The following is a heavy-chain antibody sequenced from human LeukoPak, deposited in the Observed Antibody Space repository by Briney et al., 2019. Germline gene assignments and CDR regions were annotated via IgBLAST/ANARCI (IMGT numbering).Heavy chain of an antibody. D-gene: IGHD3-10*01. Sequence: RSSETLSLTCTVSGYSISSGYYWGWIRQPPGKGLEWIGSIYHSGSTYYNPSLKSRVTISVDTSKNQFSLKLSSVTAADTAVHYCARTRYYYNSRSYGAPYYFDYWGQGTLVTVSS. CDR1: GYSISSGYY. CDR3: ARTRYYYNSRSYGAPYYFDY. J-gene: IGHJ4*02. CDR2: IYHSGST. V-gene: IGHV4-38-2*02.